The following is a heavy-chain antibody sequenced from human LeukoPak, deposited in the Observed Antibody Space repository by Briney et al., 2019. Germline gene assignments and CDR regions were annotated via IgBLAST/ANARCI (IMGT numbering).Heavy chain of an antibody. CDR3: ARDVISGSGSIFDY. Sequence: GGSLRLSCAASGFTFSSYSMNWVRQAPGKGLEWVANIKQDGSEKYYVDSVKGRFTISRDNAKNSLYLQMNSLRAEDTAVYYCARDVISGSGSIFDYWGQGTLVTVSS. CDR2: IKQDGSEK. CDR1: GFTFSSYS. J-gene: IGHJ4*02. V-gene: IGHV3-7*01. D-gene: IGHD3-10*01.